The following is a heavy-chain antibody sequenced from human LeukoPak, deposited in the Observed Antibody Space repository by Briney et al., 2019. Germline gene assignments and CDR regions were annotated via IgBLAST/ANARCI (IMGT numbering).Heavy chain of an antibody. D-gene: IGHD1-26*01. Sequence: RGESLKISCKGSGYRFASYWIGWVRQMPGKGLEWMGIIYPGDSDTRYSPSFQGQVTISADKSISTAYLQWSSLKASDTAMYYCARHYGTYSPYYYYYYMDVWGKGTTVTVSS. CDR1: GYRFASYW. V-gene: IGHV5-51*01. J-gene: IGHJ6*03. CDR2: IYPGDSDT. CDR3: ARHYGTYSPYYYYYYMDV.